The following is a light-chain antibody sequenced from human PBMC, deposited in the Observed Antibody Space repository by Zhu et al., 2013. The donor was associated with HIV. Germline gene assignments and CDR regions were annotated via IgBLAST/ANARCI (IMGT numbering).Light chain of an antibody. J-gene: IGKJ3*01. V-gene: IGKV3-15*01. CDR1: QSVANY. CDR3: QQSDTWPQVT. Sequence: EIVLTQSPVTLSLSPGERAILSCRASQSVANYLAWYQQKPGQAPRLLISSVSSRAAALPARFSGSGSGTEFALNISSLRSEDSGVYYCQQSDTWPQVTFGPGTKL. CDR2: SVS.